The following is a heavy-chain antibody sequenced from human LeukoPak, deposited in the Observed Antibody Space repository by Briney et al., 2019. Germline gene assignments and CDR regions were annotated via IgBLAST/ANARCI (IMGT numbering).Heavy chain of an antibody. D-gene: IGHD1-26*01. CDR1: GGSISSYY. J-gene: IGHJ3*02. CDR2: THYSGAT. CDR3: ARDPPGGVGATTGDAFDI. V-gene: IGHV4-59*01. Sequence: SETLSLTCTVSGGSISSYYWSWLRQPPGKGLEYIGYTHYSGATNYNPSLKSRVTISLDTSGNQFSLKLSSVTAADTAVYYCARDPPGGVGATTGDAFDIWGQGTMVTVSS.